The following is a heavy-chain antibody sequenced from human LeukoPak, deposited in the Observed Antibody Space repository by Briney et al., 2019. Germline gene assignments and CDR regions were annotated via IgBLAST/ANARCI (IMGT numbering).Heavy chain of an antibody. CDR2: IYSGGNT. CDR3: ARVGPITIFGVVIVDWFDP. Sequence: GGSLRLSCAPSGFNFRSTYMSWVRQAPGKGLEWVSIIYSGGNTYYADSVKGRFPISRDNSQNTLYLQMNSLRAEDTAVYYCARVGPITIFGVVIVDWFDPWGQGTLVTVSS. CDR1: GFNFRSTY. V-gene: IGHV3-66*01. J-gene: IGHJ5*02. D-gene: IGHD3-3*01.